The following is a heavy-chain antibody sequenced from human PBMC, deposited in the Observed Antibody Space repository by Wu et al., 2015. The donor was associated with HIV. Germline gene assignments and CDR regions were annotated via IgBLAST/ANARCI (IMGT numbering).Heavy chain of an antibody. D-gene: IGHD3-10*01. J-gene: IGHJ6*02. CDR2: IIPIFGTA. CDR3: ARGRGSGSYYNYYYYGMDV. CDR1: GGTFSSYA. V-gene: IGHV1-69*13. Sequence: QVQLVQSGAEVKKPGSSVKVSCKASGGTFSSYAISWVRQAPGQGLEWMGRIIPIFGTANYAQKFQGRVTITADESTSTAYMELSSLRSEDTAVYYCARGRGSGSYYNYYYYGMDVWGQGTTVTVSS.